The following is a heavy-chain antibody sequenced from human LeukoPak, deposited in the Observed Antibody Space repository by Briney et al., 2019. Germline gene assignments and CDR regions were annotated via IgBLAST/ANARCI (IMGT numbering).Heavy chain of an antibody. CDR1: GGSITSYY. V-gene: IGHV4-59*01. Sequence: SETLSLTCTVSGGSITSYYWSWIRQPPGKGQEWIGYIYHSGTTNYNPSLKSRVTISLDTSRSQFSLKLSSVTPPDTPVYYCAQKAPFPPRYSPPWGPGTLGTVSS. D-gene: IGHD2-15*01. CDR2: IYHSGTT. CDR3: AQKAPFPPRYSPP. J-gene: IGHJ1*01.